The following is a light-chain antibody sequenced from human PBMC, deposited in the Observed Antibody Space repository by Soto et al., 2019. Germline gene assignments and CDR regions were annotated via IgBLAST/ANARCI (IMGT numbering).Light chain of an antibody. CDR1: QSVSSN. J-gene: IGKJ1*01. CDR3: QQYNNWPT. CDR2: GAS. Sequence: EIVMTQSPATLSVSPGERATLSCRASQSVSSNLAWYQQKPGQAPRFLIYGASTRATGIPARFSGSGSGTEFTLTISSLQSEDFAGYYYQQYNNWPTFGQGTKVEIK. V-gene: IGKV3-15*01.